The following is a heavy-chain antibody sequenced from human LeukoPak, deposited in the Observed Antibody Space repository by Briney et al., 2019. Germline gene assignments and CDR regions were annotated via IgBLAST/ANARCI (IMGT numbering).Heavy chain of an antibody. CDR3: AREGPLGYYFDY. CDR2: IIPIFGTA. V-gene: IGHV1-69*01. J-gene: IGHJ4*02. D-gene: IGHD7-27*01. Sequence: SVKVSCKASGGTFSSYAISWVRQAPGQGLEWMGGIIPIFGTANYAQKFQGRVTITADESTSTAYMELSSLRSEDTAVYYCAREGPLGYYFDYWGQGTLVTVSS. CDR1: GGTFSSYA.